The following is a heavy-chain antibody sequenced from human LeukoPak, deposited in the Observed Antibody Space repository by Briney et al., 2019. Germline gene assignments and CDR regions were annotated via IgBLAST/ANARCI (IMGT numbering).Heavy chain of an antibody. J-gene: IGHJ4*02. D-gene: IGHD3-3*01. V-gene: IGHV3-74*01. Sequence: PGGSLRLSCAASGFGISTYWMHWVRQAPGKGLVWVSRINSDGSSTSYADSVKGRFTISRDNAKNTLYLQMNSLRAEDTAVYYCAKDPPYYDFWSGYYWKYFDYWGQGTLVTVSS. CDR1: GFGISTYW. CDR3: AKDPPYYDFWSGYYWKYFDY. CDR2: INSDGSST.